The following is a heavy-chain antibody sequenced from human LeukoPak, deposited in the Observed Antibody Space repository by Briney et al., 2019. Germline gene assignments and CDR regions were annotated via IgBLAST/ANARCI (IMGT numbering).Heavy chain of an antibody. CDR3: AKDSSGYYYGAFDI. V-gene: IGHV3-23*01. J-gene: IGHJ3*02. CDR1: GFTFSSYE. D-gene: IGHD3-22*01. CDR2: ISGRGVST. Sequence: GGSLRLSCVASGFTFSSYEMNWVRQAPGKGLEWVSAISGRGVSTYYADTVKGRFTISRDNAKNSLYLQMNSLRAEDMALYYCAKDSSGYYYGAFDIWGQGTMVTVSS.